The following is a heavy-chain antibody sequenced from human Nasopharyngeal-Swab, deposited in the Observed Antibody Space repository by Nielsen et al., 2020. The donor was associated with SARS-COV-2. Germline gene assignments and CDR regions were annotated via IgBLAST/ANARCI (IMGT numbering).Heavy chain of an antibody. J-gene: IGHJ4*02. CDR1: GGSISSSGSY. CDR2: IYYSGGT. D-gene: IGHD2-2*01. CDR3: AREIKAYCSSTSCHDYFDY. Sequence: SETLSLTCTVSGGSISSSGSYWGWIRQPPGKGLEWIGSIYYSGGTFYNPSLKSRVTISVDTSNNQFSLKLYSVTAADTAVYYCAREIKAYCSSTSCHDYFDYWGQGTLVTVSA. V-gene: IGHV4-39*07.